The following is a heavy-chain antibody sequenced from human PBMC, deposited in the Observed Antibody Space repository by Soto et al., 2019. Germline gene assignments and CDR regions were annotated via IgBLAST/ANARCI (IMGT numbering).Heavy chain of an antibody. CDR2: IVVGSGNT. J-gene: IGHJ6*02. Sequence: SVKVSCTAAGFTFTSSAVQWVRQARGQRLEWIGWIVVGSGNTNYAQKFQERVTITRDMSTSTAYMELSSLRSEDTAVYDGAALSYEGGPRLRCYYGMDVWGRG. D-gene: IGHD3-10*01. CDR1: GFTFTSSA. CDR3: AALSYEGGPRLRCYYGMDV. V-gene: IGHV1-58*01.